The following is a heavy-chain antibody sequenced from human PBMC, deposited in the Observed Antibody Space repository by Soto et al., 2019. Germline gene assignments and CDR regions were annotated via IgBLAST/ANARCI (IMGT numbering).Heavy chain of an antibody. CDR3: ARRQQWLAGYFDY. CDR1: GDSISSSGFY. CDR2: IYYSGST. D-gene: IGHD6-19*01. V-gene: IGHV4-39*01. J-gene: IGHJ4*02. Sequence: SETLSLTCAVSGDSISSSGFYWGWIRQPPGKGLEWIGSIYYSGSTYYNPSLKSRVTISVDTSKSQFSLKMRSVTAADTAVYYCARRQQWLAGYFDYWGQGTLVTVSS.